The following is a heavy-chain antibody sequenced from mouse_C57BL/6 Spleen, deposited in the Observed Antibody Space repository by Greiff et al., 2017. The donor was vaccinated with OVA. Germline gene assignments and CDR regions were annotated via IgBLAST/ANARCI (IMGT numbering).Heavy chain of an antibody. V-gene: IGHV1-53*01. CDR2: INPSNGGT. D-gene: IGHD1-1*01. CDR3: ARSPYYDGAWFAY. Sequence: LQQPGTELVKPGASVKLSCKASGYTFTSYWMHWVKQRPGQGLEWIGNINPSNGGTHYNEKFKSKSTLTVDKSSSTAYMQLSSLTSEDSAVYDCARSPYYDGAWFAYWGQGTLVTVSA. CDR1: GYTFTSYW. J-gene: IGHJ3*01.